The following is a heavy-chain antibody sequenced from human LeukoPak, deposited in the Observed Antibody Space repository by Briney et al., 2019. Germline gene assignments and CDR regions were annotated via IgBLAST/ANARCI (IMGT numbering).Heavy chain of an antibody. CDR3: ARVGYSSSWYQTDYYYYMDV. D-gene: IGHD6-13*01. CDR2: MNPNSGNT. Sequence: ASVKVSCKASGYTFTSYDINWVRQATGQGLEWMGWMNPNSGNTGYAQKFQGRVTITRNTSISTAYMELSSLRSGDTAVYYCARVGYSSSWYQTDYYYYMDVWGKGTTVTVSS. V-gene: IGHV1-8*03. J-gene: IGHJ6*03. CDR1: GYTFTSYD.